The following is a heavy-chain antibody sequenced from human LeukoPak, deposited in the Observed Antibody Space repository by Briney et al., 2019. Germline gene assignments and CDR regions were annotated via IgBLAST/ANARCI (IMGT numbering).Heavy chain of an antibody. CDR1: GFTFSSYA. J-gene: IGHJ4*02. D-gene: IGHD3-22*01. Sequence: HPGGSLRLSCAASGFTFSSYAMSWVRQAPGKGLEWVSAISGSGGSTYYADSVKGRFTISRDNSKNTLYLQMNSLRAEDTAVYYCAKDRAMIVGGYDYWGQGTLVTVSS. V-gene: IGHV3-23*01. CDR2: ISGSGGST. CDR3: AKDRAMIVGGYDY.